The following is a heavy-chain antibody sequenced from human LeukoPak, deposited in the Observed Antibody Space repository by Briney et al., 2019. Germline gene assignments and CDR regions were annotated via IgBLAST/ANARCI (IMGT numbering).Heavy chain of an antibody. CDR2: ISGSGSTI. J-gene: IGHJ4*02. Sequence: GGSLRLSCAASGFTFSDYYMSWIRQARGKGLEWVSYISGSGSTIYYADSVKGRFTISRDNANNSLYLQMNSLRAEDTAVYYCARNVIRHYFDYWGQGTLVTVSS. CDR3: ARNVIRHYFDY. CDR1: GFTFSDYY. V-gene: IGHV3-11*01. D-gene: IGHD2/OR15-2a*01.